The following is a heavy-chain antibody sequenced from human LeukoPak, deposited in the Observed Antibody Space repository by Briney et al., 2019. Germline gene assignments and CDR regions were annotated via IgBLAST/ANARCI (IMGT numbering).Heavy chain of an antibody. CDR2: INPNSGGT. CDR3: ARVGVVATDAFDI. Sequence: ASVKVSCKASGYTFTSYYMHWVRQAPGQGLEWMGWINPNSGGTNYAQKFQGRVTMTRHTSISTAYMELSRLRSDDTAVYYCARVGVVATDAFDIWGQGTMVTVSS. J-gene: IGHJ3*02. V-gene: IGHV1-2*02. CDR1: GYTFTSYY. D-gene: IGHD1-26*01.